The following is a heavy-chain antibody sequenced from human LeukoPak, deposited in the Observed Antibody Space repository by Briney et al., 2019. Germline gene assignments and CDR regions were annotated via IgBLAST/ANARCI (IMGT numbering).Heavy chain of an antibody. CDR1: GFTFSSYE. Sequence: PGGSLRLPCAASGFTFSSYEMNWVRQAPGKGLEWVSYISSSGSTIYYADSVKGRFTISRDNAKNSLYLQMNSLRAEDTAVCYCAELGITMIGGVWGEGTTVTISS. J-gene: IGHJ6*04. CDR3: AELGITMIGGV. D-gene: IGHD3-10*02. V-gene: IGHV3-48*03. CDR2: ISSSGSTI.